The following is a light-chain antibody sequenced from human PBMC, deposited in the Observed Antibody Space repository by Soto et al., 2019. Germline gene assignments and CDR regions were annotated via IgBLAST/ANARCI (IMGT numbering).Light chain of an antibody. CDR2: GAS. Sequence: EIVMTQSPATLSVSPGERATLSCRASQSVSSNLAWYQQKPGQAPRLLIYGASTRATGIPDRFSGSGSGTEFTLTISSLQSEDFAVYYCQQYNNWPRGFGQGTKVEIK. CDR3: QQYNNWPRG. CDR1: QSVSSN. J-gene: IGKJ1*01. V-gene: IGKV3-15*01.